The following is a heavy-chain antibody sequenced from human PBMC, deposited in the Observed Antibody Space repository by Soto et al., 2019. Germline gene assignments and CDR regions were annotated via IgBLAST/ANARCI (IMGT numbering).Heavy chain of an antibody. Sequence: QVQLVQSGAEVKKPGSSVKVSCKASGGTFSSYTISWVRQAPGQGLEWMGRIIPILGIANYAQKFQGRVTITADKSTSTAYMELSSLRSEDKAVYYCARAGYCSGGSCYSSYGMDVWGQGTTVTVSS. D-gene: IGHD2-15*01. CDR1: GGTFSSYT. V-gene: IGHV1-69*02. CDR2: IIPILGIA. J-gene: IGHJ6*02. CDR3: ARAGYCSGGSCYSSYGMDV.